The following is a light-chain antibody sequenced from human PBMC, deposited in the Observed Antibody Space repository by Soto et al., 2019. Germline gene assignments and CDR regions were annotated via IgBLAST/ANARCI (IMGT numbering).Light chain of an antibody. CDR2: TVS. Sequence: IQMTQSPSSVSASVGVRVTITCRASQDISTWLAWYQQKPGKAPKSLIYTVSTLQSGVPSRFSGSGSGTEFSLTISSLQPEDFATYYCQQYYSYPITFGQGTRLEI. CDR1: QDISTW. J-gene: IGKJ5*01. CDR3: QQYYSYPIT. V-gene: IGKV1D-16*01.